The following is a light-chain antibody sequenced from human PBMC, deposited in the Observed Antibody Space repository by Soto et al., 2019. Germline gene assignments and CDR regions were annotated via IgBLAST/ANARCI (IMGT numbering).Light chain of an antibody. V-gene: IGKV3-15*01. CDR2: GAS. Sequence: EIVMTQSPATLSVSPGERATLSCRASQNVKSDLAWYQQKRGQAPRLLIYGASTRATGIPARFSGSGSGTELTLTISSLQSGDFAVYYCQQYNNWPGTFGQGTKVDIK. J-gene: IGKJ1*01. CDR3: QQYNNWPGT. CDR1: QNVKSD.